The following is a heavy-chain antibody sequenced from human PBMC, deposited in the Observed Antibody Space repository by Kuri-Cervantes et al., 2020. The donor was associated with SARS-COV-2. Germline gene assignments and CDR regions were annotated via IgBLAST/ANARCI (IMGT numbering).Heavy chain of an antibody. CDR3: ARGNYVMYSRWPTAPSDY. CDR1: GFTFSSYG. J-gene: IGHJ4*02. D-gene: IGHD3-16*01. V-gene: IGHV3-21*01. CDR2: ISSSSSYI. Sequence: GESLKISCAASGFTFSSYGMHWVRQAPGKGLEWVSSISSSSSYISYADSMKGRFTISRDKAKNSLYLQMNSLRAEDTAVYYCARGNYVMYSRWPTAPSDYWGQGTLVTVSS.